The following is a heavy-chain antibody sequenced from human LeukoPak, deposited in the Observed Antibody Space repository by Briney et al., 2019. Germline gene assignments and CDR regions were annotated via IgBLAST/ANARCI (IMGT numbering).Heavy chain of an antibody. J-gene: IGHJ4*02. CDR3: ARPFYYGPGSYRGRPAPAYFDY. CDR2: IYYSGST. V-gene: IGHV4-39*01. CDR1: GGSISSSSYY. Sequence: SETLSLTCTVSGGSISSSSYYWGWIRQPPGKGLEWIGSIYYSGSTYYNPSLKSRVTISVDTSKNQFSLKLSSVTAADTAVYYCARPFYYGPGSYRGRPAPAYFDYWGQGTLVTVSS. D-gene: IGHD3-10*01.